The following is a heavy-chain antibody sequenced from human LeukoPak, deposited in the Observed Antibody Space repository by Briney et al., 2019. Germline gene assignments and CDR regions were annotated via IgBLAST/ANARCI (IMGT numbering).Heavy chain of an antibody. Sequence: SETLSLTCAVYGVSFSGYYWSWIRQPPGKGLEWIGEINHSGSTNYNPSLKSRVTISVDTSKNQFSLKLSSVTAADTAVYYCARGTMTTVTYYFDYWGQGSLVTVSS. D-gene: IGHD4-17*01. CDR3: ARGTMTTVTYYFDY. J-gene: IGHJ4*02. CDR2: INHSGST. V-gene: IGHV4-34*01. CDR1: GVSFSGYY.